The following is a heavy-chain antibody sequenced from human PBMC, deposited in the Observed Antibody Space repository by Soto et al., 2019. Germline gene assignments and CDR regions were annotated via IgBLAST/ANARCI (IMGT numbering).Heavy chain of an antibody. CDR1: GGTFNTYT. D-gene: IGHD1-26*01. J-gene: IGHJ6*01. Sequence: QVQLVQSGAEVKKPGSSVKVSCKASGGTFNTYTISWVRQVPGQGLEWMGGIMPLYAKPTYAQPFLGRLTIAADEHTSTVYMELSSLRSEDTALYSCASLNNWSSGAGRIDVWGRVTAFSVSS. V-gene: IGHV1-69*01. CDR2: IMPLYAKP. CDR3: ASLNNWSSGAGRIDV.